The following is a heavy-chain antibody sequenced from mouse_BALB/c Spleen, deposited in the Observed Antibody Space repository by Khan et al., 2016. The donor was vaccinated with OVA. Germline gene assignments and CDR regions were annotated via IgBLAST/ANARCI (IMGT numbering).Heavy chain of an antibody. J-gene: IGHJ2*01. D-gene: IGHD1-1*01. CDR2: ISSGGSYT. V-gene: IGHV5-9-3*01. CDR1: GFTFSNYA. CDR3: ARTPGYYGSNYFDY. Sequence: EVELVESGGGLVKPGGSLKFSCAASGFTFSNYAMSWVRQTPEKRLEWVATISSGGSYTYYPDSVKGRFTISRDNANNTLYVQMSSLRSEDTAMYYCARTPGYYGSNYFDYWGQGTTLTVSS.